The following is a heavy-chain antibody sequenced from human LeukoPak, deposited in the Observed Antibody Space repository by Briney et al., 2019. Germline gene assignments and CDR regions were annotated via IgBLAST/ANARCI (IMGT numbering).Heavy chain of an antibody. Sequence: GGSLRLSCAASGFTFSSYAMSWVRQAPGKGLEWVSAISGSGGSTYYADSVKGRFTISRDNSKNTLYLQMNSLRAEDTAVYYCAKSRGGWSGKGGIFDYWGQGTLVTVSS. CDR1: GFTFSSYA. CDR3: AKSRGGWSGKGGIFDY. J-gene: IGHJ4*02. V-gene: IGHV3-23*01. CDR2: ISGSGGST. D-gene: IGHD6-19*01.